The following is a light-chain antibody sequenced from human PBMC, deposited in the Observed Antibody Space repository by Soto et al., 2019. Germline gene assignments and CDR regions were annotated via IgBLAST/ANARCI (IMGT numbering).Light chain of an antibody. CDR2: KAS. V-gene: IGKV1-5*03. CDR3: HQYSTCPLT. CDR1: QSIHIW. Sequence: DIQMTQSPSTLSASVGDSVTITCRASQSIHIWLAWYQQKPGKAPKLLIYKASNIQNEVPSRFSGSGSGTEFTLTISSLQPDDFANYYCHQYSTCPLTFGRGTKVEIK. J-gene: IGKJ4*01.